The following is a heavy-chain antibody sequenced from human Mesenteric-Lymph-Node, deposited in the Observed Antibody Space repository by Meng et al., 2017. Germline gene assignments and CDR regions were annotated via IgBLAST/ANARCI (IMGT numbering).Heavy chain of an antibody. D-gene: IGHD3-22*01. CDR2: ISNSGST. V-gene: IGHV4-30-4*01. J-gene: IGHJ4*02. CDR1: GASISTVNYY. CDR3: ARTHFYDSSNYGFDY. Sequence: LPLQGSGPGLVKHSQPLSLTCTVSGASISTVNYYWSWIRQPPGKGLVWFGYISNSGSTHYNPSLKSRVTISVDTSKNQFSLKLSSVTAADTAVYYCARTHFYDSSNYGFDYWGQGTLVTVSS.